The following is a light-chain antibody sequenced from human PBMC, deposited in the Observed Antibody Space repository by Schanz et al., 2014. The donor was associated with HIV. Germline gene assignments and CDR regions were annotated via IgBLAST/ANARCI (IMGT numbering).Light chain of an antibody. CDR3: QQYNNWPPA. CDR2: GAS. J-gene: IGKJ1*01. CDR1: QSVGTN. V-gene: IGKV3-15*01. Sequence: EIVMTQSPDNLSVSPGERATLSCRASQSVGTNLPWYQQKPGQAPRLLIYGASTRATGIPATFSGSGSGTEFTLTISSLQSEDFAVYYCQQYNNWPPAFGQGSKVEIK.